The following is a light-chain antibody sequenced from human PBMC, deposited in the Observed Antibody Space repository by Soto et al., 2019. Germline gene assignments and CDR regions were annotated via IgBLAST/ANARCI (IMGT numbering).Light chain of an antibody. CDR2: AAS. J-gene: IGKJ2*01. CDR1: QGISSY. Sequence: IQLTQSPSSLSASVGDRVTITCRASQGISSYLAWYQQKPGTAPNLLIYAASTLQSVVPSRFSGSGSGTDFTLTISSLQPEDFATYYCQQLNSYPPTFGQGTKLEIK. CDR3: QQLNSYPPT. V-gene: IGKV1-9*01.